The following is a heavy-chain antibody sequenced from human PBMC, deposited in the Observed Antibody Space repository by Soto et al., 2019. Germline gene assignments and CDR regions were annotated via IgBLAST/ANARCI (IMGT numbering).Heavy chain of an antibody. CDR2: ISGFNDDT. V-gene: IGHV1-18*01. CDR3: ARSGSYYPARNWFGP. Sequence: QVQLVQSGAEMKNPGASVKVSCKASGYTFTSYGISWVRQAPGQGLEWMVWISGFNDDTNHAQKLQGRVTMTKDTSTSTAYMELRSLKSDDTAVYYCARSGSYYPARNWFGPWGQGTLVTVSS. D-gene: IGHD3-10*01. CDR1: GYTFTSYG. J-gene: IGHJ5*02.